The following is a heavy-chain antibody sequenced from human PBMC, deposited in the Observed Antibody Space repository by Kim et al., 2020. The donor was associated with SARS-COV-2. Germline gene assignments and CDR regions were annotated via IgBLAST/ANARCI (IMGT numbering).Heavy chain of an antibody. CDR2: IKEDGRDT. J-gene: IGHJ3*01. CDR3: AGDPADRSGYGAFDV. D-gene: IGHD3-22*01. Sequence: GGSLRLSCVGSGFAFSTSWMTWVRQVPGKGLEWVANIKEDGRDTYYVDSVKGRFPISRDNAKSSVYLQMNSRRAEETAVYYCAGDPADRSGYGAFDVWG. CDR1: GFAFSTSW. V-gene: IGHV3-7*01.